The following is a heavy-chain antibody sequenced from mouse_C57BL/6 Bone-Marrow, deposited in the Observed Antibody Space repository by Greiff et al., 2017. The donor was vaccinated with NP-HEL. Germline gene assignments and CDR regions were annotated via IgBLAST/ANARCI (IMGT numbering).Heavy chain of an antibody. CDR1: GYTFTSYW. J-gene: IGHJ3*01. V-gene: IGHV1-5*01. D-gene: IGHD3-2*02. CDR3: TREEQLRLEIAY. CDR2: IYPGNSDT. Sequence: EVQLQQSGTVLARPGASVKMSCKTSGYTFTSYWMHWVKQRPGQGLEWIGAIYPGNSDTSYNQKFKGKAKLTAVTSASTAYMELSSLTNEDSAVYYCTREEQLRLEIAYWGQGTLVTVSA.